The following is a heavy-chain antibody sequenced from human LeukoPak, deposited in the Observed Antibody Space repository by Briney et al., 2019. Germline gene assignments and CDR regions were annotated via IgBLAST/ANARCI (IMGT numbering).Heavy chain of an antibody. Sequence: GGSLRLSCGAPEFTFSSHRMYWVRRDPGEGLVWVSRTSGDGSSTNYADSVKGRFAISRDNAKNTLYLQMNSLRAEDTSVYYCARGSNGWSGIDYWGQGTLVTVSS. CDR3: ARGSNGWSGIDY. D-gene: IGHD6-19*01. CDR2: TSGDGSST. CDR1: EFTFSSHR. J-gene: IGHJ4*02. V-gene: IGHV3-74*01.